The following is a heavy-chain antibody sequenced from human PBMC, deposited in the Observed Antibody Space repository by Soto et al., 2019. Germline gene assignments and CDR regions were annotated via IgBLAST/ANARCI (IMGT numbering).Heavy chain of an antibody. CDR1: GGSFSGYY. CDR2: INHSGST. Sequence: SETLSLTCAVYGGSFSGYYWSWIRQPPGKGLEWSGEINHSGSTNYNPSLKSRVTISVDTSKNLFSLKLSSVTAADTAVYYCAGGITMVRGVIIQPHASEIWGQGPMVTLSS. J-gene: IGHJ3*02. CDR3: AGGITMVRGVIIQPHASEI. D-gene: IGHD3-10*01. V-gene: IGHV4-34*01.